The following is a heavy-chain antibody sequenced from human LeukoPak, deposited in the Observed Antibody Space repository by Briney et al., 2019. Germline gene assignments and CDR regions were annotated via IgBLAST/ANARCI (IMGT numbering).Heavy chain of an antibody. CDR2: IKQDGSEK. V-gene: IGHV3-7*01. Sequence: GGSLRLSCAASGSTFSSYWMSWVRQAPGKGLEWVANIKQDGSEKYYVDSVKGRFTISRDNAKNSLYLQMNSLRAEDTAVYYCAREWQWLCSVCIKDDYWGQGTLVTVSS. CDR3: AREWQWLCSVCIKDDY. CDR1: GSTFSSYW. D-gene: IGHD6-19*01. J-gene: IGHJ4*02.